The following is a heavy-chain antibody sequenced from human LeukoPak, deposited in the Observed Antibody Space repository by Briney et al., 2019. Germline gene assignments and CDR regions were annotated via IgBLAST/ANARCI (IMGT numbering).Heavy chain of an antibody. Sequence: GGSLRLSCAASGFTFSSYWMHWVRQAPGKGLVWVSRINTDGSSTNYADSVKGRFTISRDNAKNTVYLQMNSLRAEDTAVYYCANGAFRLHYIDVWGKGTTVTVSS. CDR2: INTDGSST. CDR1: GFTFSSYW. D-gene: IGHD3-16*01. CDR3: ANGAFRLHYIDV. J-gene: IGHJ6*03. V-gene: IGHV3-74*01.